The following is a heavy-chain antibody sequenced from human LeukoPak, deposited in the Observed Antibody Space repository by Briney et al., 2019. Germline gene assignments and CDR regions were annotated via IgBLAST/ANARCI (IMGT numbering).Heavy chain of an antibody. D-gene: IGHD2-2*01. CDR2: ISAGSRGT. CDR3: AKDVPSKYRDRQEGFFDY. Sequence: GGSLRLSCAASGFTFSSFAMSWVRQAPGKGLEWVSSISAGSRGTYYADSAKGRFTVSRDNTKNTLYLQVDSLRAEDTAVYYFAKDVPSKYRDRQEGFFDYWGQGTLVTVSS. CDR1: GFTFSSFA. J-gene: IGHJ4*02. V-gene: IGHV3-23*01.